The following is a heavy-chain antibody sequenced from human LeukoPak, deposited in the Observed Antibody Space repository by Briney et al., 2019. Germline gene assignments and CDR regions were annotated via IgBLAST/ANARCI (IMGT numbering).Heavy chain of an antibody. CDR1: GDSISSTTYY. CDR2: FYYSGST. CDR3: ARVYYSSSYDYWYFDL. V-gene: IGHV4-39*07. Sequence: PSETLSLTCTVSGDSISSTTYYWGWIRQPPGKGLEWIGTFYYSGSTYYNPSLKSRVTISVDTSKNQFSLKLSSVTAADTAVYYCARVYYSSSYDYWYFDLWGRGTLVTVSS. J-gene: IGHJ2*01. D-gene: IGHD6-13*01.